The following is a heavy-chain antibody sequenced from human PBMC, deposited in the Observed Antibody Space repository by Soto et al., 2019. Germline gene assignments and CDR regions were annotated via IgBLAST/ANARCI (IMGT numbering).Heavy chain of an antibody. Sequence: GGSLRLSCAASGFTFSSYGMHWVRQAPGKGLEWVAVISYDGSNKYYADSVKGRFTISRDNSKNTLYLQMNSLRAEDTAVYYCSKVSTGTYRMDVWGQGTTVTVSS. D-gene: IGHD1-7*01. V-gene: IGHV3-30*18. CDR1: GFTFSSYG. CDR3: SKVSTGTYRMDV. J-gene: IGHJ6*02. CDR2: ISYDGSNK.